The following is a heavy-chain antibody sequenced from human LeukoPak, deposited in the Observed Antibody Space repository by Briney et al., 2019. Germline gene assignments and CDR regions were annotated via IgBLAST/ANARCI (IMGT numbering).Heavy chain of an antibody. CDR1: GGSISNFH. CDR3: ARDRVVGSMEGLDY. D-gene: IGHD1-26*01. Sequence: SETLSLTCSVSGGSISNFHWTWIRQAPGKGLEWIGYVYYSGTTNYNPSLESRVTISVDTSKNQFSLKLSSVTAADTAVYFCARDRVVGSMEGLDYRGQGALVSVSS. CDR2: VYYSGTT. J-gene: IGHJ4*02. V-gene: IGHV4-59*01.